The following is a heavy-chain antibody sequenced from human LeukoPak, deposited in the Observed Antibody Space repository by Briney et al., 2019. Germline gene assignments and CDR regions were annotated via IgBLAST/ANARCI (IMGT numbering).Heavy chain of an antibody. J-gene: IGHJ4*02. V-gene: IGHV3-23*01. D-gene: IGHD6-19*01. CDR3: AKSSPLAVARRSYFDY. CDR1: GFTFSSYA. CDR2: ISGSGGST. Sequence: GGSLRLSCAASGFTFSSYAMSWVRQAPGKGLEWVSAISGSGGSTYYADSVKGRFTISRDNSKNTLYLQMNSLRAEDTAVYYCAKSSPLAVARRSYFDYWGQGTLATVSS.